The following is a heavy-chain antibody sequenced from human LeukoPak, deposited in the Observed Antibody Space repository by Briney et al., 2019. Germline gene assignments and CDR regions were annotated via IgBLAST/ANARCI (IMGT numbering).Heavy chain of an antibody. CDR3: AKSINMIVLLIVDYYGMDV. V-gene: IGHV3-23*01. CDR1: GFTFSSYA. J-gene: IGHJ6*02. Sequence: PGGSLRLSCAASGFTFSSYAMSWVRRAPGKGLEWVSGISGSGDSTYYADSAKGRFTISRDNSKNTLYLQMNSLRAEDTAVYYCAKSINMIVLLIVDYYGMDVWGPGATVTVSS. CDR2: ISGSGDST. D-gene: IGHD3-22*01.